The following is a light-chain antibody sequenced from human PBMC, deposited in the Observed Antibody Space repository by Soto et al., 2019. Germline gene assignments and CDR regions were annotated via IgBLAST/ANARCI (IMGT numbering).Light chain of an antibody. J-gene: IGKJ4*01. Sequence: EIVLTQSPGTLSLSPGERATLSCRASQSVTSSHLAWYQQKPGQAPRLLIFGASNRATGIPDRFSGSGSGTDFTLTISSLEPEDFAVYYCQQRGNWPALTFGGGTKVEMK. CDR1: QSVTSSH. CDR2: GAS. V-gene: IGKV3D-20*02. CDR3: QQRGNWPALT.